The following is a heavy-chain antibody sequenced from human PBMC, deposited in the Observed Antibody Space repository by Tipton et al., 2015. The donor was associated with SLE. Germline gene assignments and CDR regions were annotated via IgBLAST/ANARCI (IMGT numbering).Heavy chain of an antibody. CDR2: INHSGST. V-gene: IGHV4-34*01. CDR3: AMGRAVTH. CDR1: GGSFSGYY. J-gene: IGHJ4*02. Sequence: LRLPCAVYGGSFSGYYWSWIRQPPGKGLEWIGEINHSGSTNYNPSLKSRVTISVDTSKNQFSLKLSSVTAADTAVYYCAMGRAVTHWGQGTLVTVSS. D-gene: IGHD1-26*01.